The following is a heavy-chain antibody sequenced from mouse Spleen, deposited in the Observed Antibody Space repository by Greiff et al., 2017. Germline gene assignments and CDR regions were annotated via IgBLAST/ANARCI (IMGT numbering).Heavy chain of an antibody. Sequence: EVMLVESGGGLVKPGGSLKLSCAASGFTFSSYAMSWVRQTPEKRLEWVATISSGGSYTYYPDSVKGRFTISRDNAKNTLYLQMSSLRSEDTAMYYCARHHLYAMDYWGQGTSVTVSS. CDR1: GFTFSSYA. V-gene: IGHV5-9-1*01. CDR3: ARHHLYAMDY. CDR2: ISSGGSYT. J-gene: IGHJ4*01.